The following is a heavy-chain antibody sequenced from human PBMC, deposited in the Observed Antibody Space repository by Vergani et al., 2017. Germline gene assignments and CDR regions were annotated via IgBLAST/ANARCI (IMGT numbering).Heavy chain of an antibody. CDR2: IHHSGDT. J-gene: IGHJ6*02. D-gene: IGHD3-10*01. CDR3: SRHGGSGGFFPSSYFYGMDV. Sequence: QVQLQESGPGLVKPSETLTLTCDVSDSSIMTNPYWGWFRQSPGKGLDLIGCIHHSGDTHSNSSLKIRVSISIVSSSKFSLSLTSVTAADTAIYYCSRHGGSGGFFPSSYFYGMDVWGHGTTVTVSS. V-gene: IGHV4-38-2*01. CDR1: DSSIMTNPY.